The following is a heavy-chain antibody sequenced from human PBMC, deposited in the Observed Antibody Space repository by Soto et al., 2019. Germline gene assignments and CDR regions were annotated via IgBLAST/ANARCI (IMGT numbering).Heavy chain of an antibody. Sequence: PSKNPYITSVVYDGSITNYNWYNWARQPPGKGLEWVGEISHSGITNYNPSLKSRATISVDMSTNQFSLKLNSVTAADTAMYYYSKDHTGAGSTHICCQGTRLTV. CDR2: ISHSGIT. CDR3: SKDHTGAGSTHI. J-gene: IGHJ3*02. V-gene: IGHV4-4*02. D-gene: IGHD1-1*01. CDR1: DGSITNYNW.